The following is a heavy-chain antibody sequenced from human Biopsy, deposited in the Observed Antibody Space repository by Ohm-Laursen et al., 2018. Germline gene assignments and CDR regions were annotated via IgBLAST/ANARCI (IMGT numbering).Heavy chain of an antibody. CDR2: IYSGGNT. CDR3: ARGRRTSGWPYFDN. J-gene: IGHJ4*02. V-gene: IGHV4-61*01. CDR1: GDSLTSGPEN. D-gene: IGHD6-19*01. Sequence: GTLSLTCTVSGDSLTSGPENWSWIRQSPGQGLEYIGFIYSGGNTNYSPSLKNRVTMSVDTSKNQFYLKLYSATAADTAVYYCARGRRTSGWPYFDNWGQGALVIVSP.